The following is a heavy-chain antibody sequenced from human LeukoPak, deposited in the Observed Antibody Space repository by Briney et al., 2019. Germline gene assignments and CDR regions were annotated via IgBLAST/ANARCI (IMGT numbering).Heavy chain of an antibody. J-gene: IGHJ5*01. V-gene: IGHV3-73*01. CDR1: GFTFSDSN. CDR2: IRSKANNYAT. CDR3: TRQASPADS. Sequence: GGSLKLSCAASGFTFSDSNMHWVRQASGKGLEWAGRIRSKANNYATTYAASVRGGFTISRDDSKNTAYLQMNSLKTEDTAVYYCTRQASPADSWGQGTLVTVSS.